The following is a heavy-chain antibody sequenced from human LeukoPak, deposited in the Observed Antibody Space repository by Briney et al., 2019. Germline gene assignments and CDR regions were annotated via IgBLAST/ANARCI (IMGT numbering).Heavy chain of an antibody. Sequence: SVKVSCKASGGTFSSYAISWVRQAPGQGLEWMGGIFPIFGTANYAQKFQGRVTITADESTSTAYMELSSLRSEDTAVYYCARASIAGYYYYYYYMDVWGKGTTVTVSS. V-gene: IGHV1-69*13. CDR3: ARASIAGYYYYYYYMDV. CDR1: GGTFSSYA. J-gene: IGHJ6*03. CDR2: IFPIFGTA. D-gene: IGHD6-6*01.